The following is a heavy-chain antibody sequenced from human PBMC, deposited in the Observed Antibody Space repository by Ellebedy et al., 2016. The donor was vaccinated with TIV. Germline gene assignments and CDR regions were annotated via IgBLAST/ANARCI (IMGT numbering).Heavy chain of an antibody. Sequence: PGGSLRLSCVVSGSGLNNHIITLVRQAPGKGLEWVSVISGIDGSTYYSDSVKGRFFISLDHSKNTVFLQLNSLRDEDTAQYFCGREGHTSGRCGAYEIWGQGTMVTVAS. CDR2: ISGIDGST. CDR3: GREGHTSGRCGAYEI. V-gene: IGHV3-23*01. J-gene: IGHJ3*02. D-gene: IGHD6-19*01. CDR1: GSGLNNHI.